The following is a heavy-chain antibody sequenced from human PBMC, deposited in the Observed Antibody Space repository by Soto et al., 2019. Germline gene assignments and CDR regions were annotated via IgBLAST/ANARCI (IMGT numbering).Heavy chain of an antibody. Sequence: GASVKVSCKASGGTFSSYAISWVRQAPGQGLKWMGGIIPIFGTANYAQKFQGRVTITADKSTSTAYMELSSLRSEDTAVYYCARGYSSRLYYFDYWGQGTLVTVSS. D-gene: IGHD6-13*01. V-gene: IGHV1-69*06. CDR3: ARGYSSRLYYFDY. CDR1: GGTFSSYA. J-gene: IGHJ4*02. CDR2: IIPIFGTA.